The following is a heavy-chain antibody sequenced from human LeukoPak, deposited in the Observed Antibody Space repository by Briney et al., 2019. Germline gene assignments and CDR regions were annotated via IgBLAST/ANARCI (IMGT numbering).Heavy chain of an antibody. CDR1: GGSISSSSYY. Sequence: SETLSLTCTVSGGSISSSSYYWSWIRQPPGKGLEWVAYIRSTGSTNYNPSLKSRLMISLDTSKSQVSLKLSSVTAADTAVYYCARHNQVTVTTSSYTYPMDVWGQGTTVSVSS. D-gene: IGHD4-11*01. V-gene: IGHV4-61*05. CDR2: IRSTGST. J-gene: IGHJ6*02. CDR3: ARHNQVTVTTSSYTYPMDV.